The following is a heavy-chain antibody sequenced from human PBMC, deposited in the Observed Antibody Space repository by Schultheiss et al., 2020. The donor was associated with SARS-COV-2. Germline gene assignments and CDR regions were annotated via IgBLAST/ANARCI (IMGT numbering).Heavy chain of an antibody. CDR3: ARDDDYSNPGYYGMDV. V-gene: IGHV3-23*01. Sequence: GGSLRLSCAASGFTFSDHYMDWVRQAPGKGLEWVSVISGSGGSTYYADSVKGRFTISRDNSKNTLYLQMNTMRAEDTAVYYCARDDDYSNPGYYGMDVWGQGTTVTVSS. CDR1: GFTFSDHY. D-gene: IGHD4-11*01. CDR2: ISGSGGST. J-gene: IGHJ6*02.